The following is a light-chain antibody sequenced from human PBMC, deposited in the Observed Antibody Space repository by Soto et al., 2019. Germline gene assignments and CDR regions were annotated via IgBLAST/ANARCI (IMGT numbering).Light chain of an antibody. J-gene: IGKJ2*01. V-gene: IGKV3-20*01. CDR3: QQYGSSPPYT. CDR2: GSS. CDR1: QSVSNNY. Sequence: EVVLTQSPGTLSLSPGERATLSCRASQSVSNNYLAWYQQKPGQSPKLLIFGSSDRATGIPDRCSGSGSGTDFTLTISGLEPEDCAVYYCQQYGSSPPYTFGQGTKLQIK.